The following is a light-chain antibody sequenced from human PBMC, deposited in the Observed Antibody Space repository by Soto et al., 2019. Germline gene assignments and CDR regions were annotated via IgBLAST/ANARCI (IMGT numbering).Light chain of an antibody. CDR2: DVT. V-gene: IGLV2-14*03. CDR1: DRDIGAYDY. CDR3: NPFTTTSTQV. Sequence: QSALTQPASVSGSPGQSITISCTGTDRDIGAYDYVSWYQQHPGKVPKLIIYDVTYRPSGVSSRFSGSKSGNTASLTISGLQADDEADYYCNPFTTTSTQVFGTGTKVTVL. J-gene: IGLJ1*01.